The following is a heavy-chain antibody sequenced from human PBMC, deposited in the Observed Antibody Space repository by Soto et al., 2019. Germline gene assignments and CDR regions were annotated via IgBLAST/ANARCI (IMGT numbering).Heavy chain of an antibody. CDR2: IYSGGTT. CDR3: AREAREYCSGGSCYSRDY. D-gene: IGHD2-15*01. CDR1: GFTVSNNY. V-gene: IGHV3-66*01. J-gene: IGHJ4*02. Sequence: EVLLVESGRGLVQPGGSLRLSCAASGFTVSNNYMSWVRQAPGKGLEWVSVIYSGGTTYYSDSVKGRFTISRDNSKNTLYLQMNSLRAEDTAVYYCAREAREYCSGGSCYSRDYWGQGTLVTVSS.